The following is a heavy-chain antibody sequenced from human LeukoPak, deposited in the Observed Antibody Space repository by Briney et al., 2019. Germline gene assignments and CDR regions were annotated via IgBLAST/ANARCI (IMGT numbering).Heavy chain of an antibody. CDR3: GKEGGA. V-gene: IGHV3-23*01. Sequence: GGSLRLSCAASGFTVSSNYMSWVRQAPGKGLEWVSAIGGRGGSTYYADSLEGRFTIARDNSKDMVYLQMNSLKVEDTAIYYCGKEGGAWGQGTKVTVSS. CDR1: GFTVSSNY. CDR2: IGGRGGST. J-gene: IGHJ5*02. D-gene: IGHD3-16*01.